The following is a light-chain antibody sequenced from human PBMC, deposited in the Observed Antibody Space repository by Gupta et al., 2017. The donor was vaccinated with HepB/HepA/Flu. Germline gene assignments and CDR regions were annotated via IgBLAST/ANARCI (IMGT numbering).Light chain of an antibody. V-gene: IGLV2-23*02. CDR3: CSYAGSRTYV. J-gene: IGLJ1*01. CDR1: SSNVGGYNF. CDR2: EVS. Sequence: QSALTQPASVSGSPGQPIIISCTGTSSNVGGYNFVSWYQQHPGKVPKLMIYEVSKRPSGVSNRFSGSKSGNTASLTISGLQAEDEADYYCCSYAGSRTYVFGTGTKVTVL.